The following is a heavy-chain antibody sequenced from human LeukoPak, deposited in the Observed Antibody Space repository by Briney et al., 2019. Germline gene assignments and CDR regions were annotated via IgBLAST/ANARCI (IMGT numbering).Heavy chain of an antibody. CDR3: AKDRYIWGSLDY. Sequence: PGGSLRLSCAASGFTFSSYGMHWVRQAPGKGLEWVAVISYDGSNKYYTDSVKGRFTISRDNSKNTLYLQMNSLRAEDTAVYYCAKDRYIWGSLDYWGQGTLVTVSS. J-gene: IGHJ4*02. CDR2: ISYDGSNK. D-gene: IGHD3-16*01. V-gene: IGHV3-30*18. CDR1: GFTFSSYG.